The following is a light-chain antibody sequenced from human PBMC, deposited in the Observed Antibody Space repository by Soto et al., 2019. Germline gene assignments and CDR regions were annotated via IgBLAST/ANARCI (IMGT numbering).Light chain of an antibody. CDR3: QQYGSSPPYT. Sequence: DIVVTQSPATLSVSPGERATLSCRASQSVSSDLAWYQQKPGQAPRLLIYGASTRATGIPARFSGSGSGTEFTLTISSLQSEDFAVYYCQQYGSSPPYTFGQGSKLEIK. CDR1: QSVSSD. CDR2: GAS. J-gene: IGKJ2*01. V-gene: IGKV3-15*01.